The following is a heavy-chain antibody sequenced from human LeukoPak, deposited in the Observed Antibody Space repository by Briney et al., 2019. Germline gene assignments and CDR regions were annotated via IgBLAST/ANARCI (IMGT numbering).Heavy chain of an antibody. CDR1: GGSISSSSYY. D-gene: IGHD6-19*01. Sequence: SETLSLTCTVSGGSISSSSYYWGWIRQPPGKGLEWIGSIYYSGSTYYNPSLKSRVTISVDTSKNQFSLKLSSVTAADTAVYYCARVREQWLLTLDYWGQGTLVTVSS. V-gene: IGHV4-39*07. J-gene: IGHJ4*02. CDR3: ARVREQWLLTLDY. CDR2: IYYSGST.